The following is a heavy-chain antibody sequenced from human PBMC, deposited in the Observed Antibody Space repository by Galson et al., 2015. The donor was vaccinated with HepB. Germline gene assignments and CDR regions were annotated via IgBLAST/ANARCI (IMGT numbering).Heavy chain of an antibody. D-gene: IGHD3-16*01. Sequence: SLRLSCAASGFTFSSYAMHWVRQAPGKGLEYVTAISSNGGSTYYADSVKGRFTISRDNSKNTLYLQMSSLRAEDTAVYYCARGGAYYYYGMDVWGQGTTVTVSS. J-gene: IGHJ6*02. CDR3: ARGGAYYYYGMDV. CDR1: GFTFSSYA. CDR2: ISSNGGST. V-gene: IGHV3-64D*06.